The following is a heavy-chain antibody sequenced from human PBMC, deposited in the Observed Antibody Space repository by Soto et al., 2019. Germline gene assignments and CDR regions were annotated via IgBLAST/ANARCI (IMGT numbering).Heavy chain of an antibody. D-gene: IGHD5-12*01. V-gene: IGHV1-69*13. Sequence: SVKVSCKASGGTFSSYAISWVRQAPGQGLEWMGGIIPIFGTANYAQKFQGRVTITADESTSTAYMELSSLRSEDTAVYYCATAGGYDRLGLLYYYGMDVWGQGTTVTVSS. CDR1: GGTFSSYA. CDR2: IIPIFGTA. J-gene: IGHJ6*02. CDR3: ATAGGYDRLGLLYYYGMDV.